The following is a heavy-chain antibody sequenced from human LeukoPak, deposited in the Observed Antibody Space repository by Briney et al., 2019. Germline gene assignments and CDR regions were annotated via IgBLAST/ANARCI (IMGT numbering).Heavy chain of an antibody. V-gene: IGHV3-74*01. CDR3: ARGPPRGKYYYMDV. Sequence: GGSLRLSCAASGFTFSDYWMHWVRQAPGKGLAWVSHINTDGGLTNYADSVKGRFTLSRDNAKNSLYLQMNSLTAGDTAVYYCARGPPRGKYYYMDVWGKGTTVTVSS. CDR1: GFTFSDYW. D-gene: IGHD1-1*01. J-gene: IGHJ6*03. CDR2: INTDGGLT.